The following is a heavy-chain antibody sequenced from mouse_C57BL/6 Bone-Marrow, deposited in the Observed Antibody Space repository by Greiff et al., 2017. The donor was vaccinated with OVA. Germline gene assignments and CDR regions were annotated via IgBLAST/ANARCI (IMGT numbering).Heavy chain of an antibody. J-gene: IGHJ4*01. CDR1: GYSITSGYD. CDR2: ISYSGST. CDR3: ARAGTDDYAMDY. D-gene: IGHD4-1*01. V-gene: IGHV3-1*01. Sequence: DVKLQESGPGMVKPSQSLSLTCTVTGYSITSGYDWHWIRHFPGNKLEWMGYISYSGSTNYNPSLKSRISITHDTSKNHFFLKLNSVTTEDTATYYCARAGTDDYAMDYWGQGTSVTVSS.